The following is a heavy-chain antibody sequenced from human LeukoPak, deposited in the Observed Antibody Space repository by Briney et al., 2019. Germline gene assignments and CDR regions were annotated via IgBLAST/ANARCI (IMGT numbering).Heavy chain of an antibody. CDR2: ISWNSGSI. Sequence: GGSLRLSCAASGFTFDDYAMHWVRQAPGKGLEWVSGISWNSGSIGYADSVKGRFTISRDNAKNSLYLQMNSLRAEDTALYYCAKGGPIVGATSYYFDYWGQGTLVTVS. V-gene: IGHV3-9*01. J-gene: IGHJ4*02. CDR1: GFTFDDYA. CDR3: AKGGPIVGATSYYFDY. D-gene: IGHD1-26*01.